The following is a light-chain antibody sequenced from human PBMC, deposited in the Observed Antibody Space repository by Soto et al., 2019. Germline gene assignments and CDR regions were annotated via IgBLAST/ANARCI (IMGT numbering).Light chain of an antibody. CDR1: QSVSSSY. Sequence: ALTQIPGTRSSSPGERATLSCRASQSVSSSYFAWYQQKPGQAPRLLINGASSRATGIPDRFSGGGYGTDFTLTISRVEPEDFAVYYCQQYGSSVTIGGGTKV. V-gene: IGKV3-20*01. J-gene: IGKJ4*01. CDR2: GAS. CDR3: QQYGSSVT.